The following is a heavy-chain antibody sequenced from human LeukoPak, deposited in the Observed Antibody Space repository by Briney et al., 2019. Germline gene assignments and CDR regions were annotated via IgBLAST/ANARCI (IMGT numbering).Heavy chain of an antibody. J-gene: IGHJ6*02. CDR2: IYYSGST. D-gene: IGHD4-17*01. CDR3: ARGSPVTTNYYGMDV. Sequence: SETLSLTCTVSGGSISSYYWSWIRQPPGKGLEWIGYIYYSGSTNYNPSLKSRVTISVDTSKNQFSLKLSSVTAADTAVYYCARGSPVTTNYYGMDVWGQGTTVTVSS. V-gene: IGHV4-59*01. CDR1: GGSISSYY.